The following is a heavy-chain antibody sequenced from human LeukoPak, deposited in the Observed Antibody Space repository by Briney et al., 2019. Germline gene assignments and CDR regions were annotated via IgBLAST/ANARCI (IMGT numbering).Heavy chain of an antibody. V-gene: IGHV3-23*01. CDR2: ISGSGDKT. CDR3: AKDTSAWWYHRAYMNV. D-gene: IGHD2-15*01. Sequence: GGSLRLSCAASGFTFSDYAMSWIRQAPGGGLEWVSAISGSGDKTFHADSVKGRFATSRDNSKNTLSLQMSSLRVEDSAVYFCAKDTSAWWYHRAYMNVWGTGTTVTVSS. J-gene: IGHJ6*03. CDR1: GFTFSDYA.